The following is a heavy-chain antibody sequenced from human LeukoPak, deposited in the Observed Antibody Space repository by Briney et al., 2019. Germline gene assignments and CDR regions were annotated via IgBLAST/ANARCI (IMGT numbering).Heavy chain of an antibody. CDR2: IYTSGST. Sequence: SETLSLTCTVSGGSISSYYWSWIRQPPGKGLEWIGRIYTSGSTNYNPSLKSRVTMSVDTSKNQFSLKLSSVTAADTAVYYCASASDSSGYLDSNNLYFDYWGQGTLVTVSS. D-gene: IGHD3-22*01. CDR1: GGSISSYY. J-gene: IGHJ4*02. V-gene: IGHV4-4*07. CDR3: ASASDSSGYLDSNNLYFDY.